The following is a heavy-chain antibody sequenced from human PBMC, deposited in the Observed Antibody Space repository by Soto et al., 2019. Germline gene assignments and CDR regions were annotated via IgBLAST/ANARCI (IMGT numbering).Heavy chain of an antibody. D-gene: IGHD2-15*01. J-gene: IGHJ4*02. CDR2: IDVLNGA. V-gene: IGHV3-23*05. CDR3: SDWRAGGTVNLDH. Sequence: WGSLRVSCVFSGLSLTRYAISWVRQAPGKGLECISTIDVLNGAWYSDSVMWRLAIARDVSRNTVYLQMGSLRVEDTAIYFCSDWRAGGTVNLDHWGPGTLVTVSS. CDR1: GLSLTRYA.